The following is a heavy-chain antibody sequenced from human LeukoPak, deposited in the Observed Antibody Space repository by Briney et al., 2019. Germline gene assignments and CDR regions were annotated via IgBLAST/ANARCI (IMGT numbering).Heavy chain of an antibody. CDR1: GYTFTPYA. CDR2: ISAYNGNT. Sequence: ASVKVSCKASGYTFTPYAISGVRQAPGQGREWMGWISAYNGNTNYAQKLQGRVTMTTDTSTSTAYMELRSLRSDDTAVYYCARAGYSSGWHGYFDYWGQGTLVTVSS. CDR3: ARAGYSSGWHGYFDY. D-gene: IGHD6-19*01. J-gene: IGHJ4*02. V-gene: IGHV1-18*01.